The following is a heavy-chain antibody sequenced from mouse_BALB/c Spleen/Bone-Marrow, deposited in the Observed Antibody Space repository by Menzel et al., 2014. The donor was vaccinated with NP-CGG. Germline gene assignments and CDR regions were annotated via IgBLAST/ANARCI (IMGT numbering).Heavy chain of an antibody. CDR3: ARYYYGSSYFDY. J-gene: IGHJ2*01. Sequence: VQLQQPGAELVKPGASVKLSCTASGFNIKDTYMHWVKQRPEQGLEWIGRIDPANGNTKYDPKFQGKATITADTSSNTAYLQLSSLTSEDTAVYYCARYYYGSSYFDYWGQGTTRTVSS. CDR1: GFNIKDTY. V-gene: IGHV14-3*02. D-gene: IGHD1-1*01. CDR2: IDPANGNT.